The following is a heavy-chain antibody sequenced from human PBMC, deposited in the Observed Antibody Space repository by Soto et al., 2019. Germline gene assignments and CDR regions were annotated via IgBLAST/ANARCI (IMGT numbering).Heavy chain of an antibody. D-gene: IGHD1-1*01. V-gene: IGHV4-34*01. J-gene: IGHJ6*02. CDR2: IQNTGGT. CDR1: GGSFSENH. CDR3: ARSRNLDV. Sequence: QVQVQRWGAGLLKPSETLSLTCAVYGGSFSENHWSWIRQPPGKGLEWIGEIQNTGGTNYSPSLKSRVTISVDRSKNQLSLSLTSVSAADTAVYYCARSRNLDVWGQGTTVIVSS.